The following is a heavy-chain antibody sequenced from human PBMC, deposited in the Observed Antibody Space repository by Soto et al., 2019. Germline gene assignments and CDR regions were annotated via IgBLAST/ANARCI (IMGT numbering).Heavy chain of an antibody. CDR3: ARDLRMATITGWFDP. V-gene: IGHV3-33*01. D-gene: IGHD5-12*01. CDR2: IWYDGSNK. J-gene: IGHJ5*02. CDR1: GFTFSSYG. Sequence: GGSLRLSCAASGFTFSSYGMHWVRQAPGKGLEWVAVIWYDGSNKYYADSVKGRFTISRDNSKNTLYLQMNSLRAEDTAVYYCARDLRMATITGWFDPWGQGTLVTVSS.